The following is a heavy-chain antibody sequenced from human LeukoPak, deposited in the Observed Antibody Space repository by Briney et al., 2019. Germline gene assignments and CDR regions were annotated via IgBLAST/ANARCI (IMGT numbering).Heavy chain of an antibody. CDR1: GFTFSSYA. Sequence: GGSLRLFCAASGFTFSSYAMSWVRQAPGKGLEWVSAISGSGGSTYYADSVKGRFTISRDNSKNTLYLQMNSLRAEDTAVYYCAKGTYYYDSSGYYYYYGMDVWGQGTTVTVSS. CDR2: ISGSGGST. V-gene: IGHV3-23*01. J-gene: IGHJ6*02. CDR3: AKGTYYYDSSGYYYYYGMDV. D-gene: IGHD3-22*01.